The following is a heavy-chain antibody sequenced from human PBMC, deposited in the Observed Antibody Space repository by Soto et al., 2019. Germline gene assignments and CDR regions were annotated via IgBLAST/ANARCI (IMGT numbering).Heavy chain of an antibody. CDR2: INGGGHT. V-gene: IGHV3-23*01. Sequence: LRLCCVASGFTFSNYALSWVRQAPGQGLEWVSAINGGGHTYSAASVRGRFTISRDNTRNTLYLQMNCLRAEDTAVYYCAKVYGDGYIAFDCWGQGTLVTVSS. D-gene: IGHD2-21*01. CDR1: GFTFSNYA. CDR3: AKVYGDGYIAFDC. J-gene: IGHJ4*02.